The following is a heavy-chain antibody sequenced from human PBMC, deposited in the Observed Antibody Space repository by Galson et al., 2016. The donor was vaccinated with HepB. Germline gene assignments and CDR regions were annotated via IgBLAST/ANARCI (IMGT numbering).Heavy chain of an antibody. CDR3: ARGSYGSGNYYKPKHFHP. D-gene: IGHD3-10*01. J-gene: IGHJ1*01. CDR2: INYSGTT. Sequence: SETLSLTCTVSGGSISTYYWSWIRQSPGKGLEWIGEINYSGTTNHNPSLKSRVTLSLDTTKYQLSLNLSSVTATDTAMYYCARGSYGSGNYYKPKHFHPWGQGTLVTVSS. V-gene: IGHV4-34*01. CDR1: GGSISTYY.